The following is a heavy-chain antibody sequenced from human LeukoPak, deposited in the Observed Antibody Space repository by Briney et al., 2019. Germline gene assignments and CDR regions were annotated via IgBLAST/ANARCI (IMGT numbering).Heavy chain of an antibody. CDR3: ARDVNWYSSSKGDYYYGMDV. Sequence: SETLSLTCGVSGGSVSDTNYYWTWIRQPPGRGLEWIGNVYFTGSTDYNPSLKSRLTISLDTSKNQFSLKLTSVTAADAALYYCARDVNWYSSSKGDYYYGMDVWGKGTTVTVSS. J-gene: IGHJ6*04. CDR1: GGSVSDTNYY. CDR2: VYFTGST. V-gene: IGHV4-61*01. D-gene: IGHD6-13*01.